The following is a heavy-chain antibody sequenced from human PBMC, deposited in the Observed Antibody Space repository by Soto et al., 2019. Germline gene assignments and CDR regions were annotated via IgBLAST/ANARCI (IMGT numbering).Heavy chain of an antibody. Sequence: ASVKVSCKASGGTFSSYAISWVRQAPGQGLEWMGGIIPIFGTANYAQKFQGRVTITADESTSTAYMELSSLRSEDTAVYYCARGPSRADGDYAYYYYGMDVWGQGTTVTVSS. CDR2: IIPIFGTA. D-gene: IGHD4-17*01. CDR1: GGTFSSYA. V-gene: IGHV1-69*13. CDR3: ARGPSRADGDYAYYYYGMDV. J-gene: IGHJ6*02.